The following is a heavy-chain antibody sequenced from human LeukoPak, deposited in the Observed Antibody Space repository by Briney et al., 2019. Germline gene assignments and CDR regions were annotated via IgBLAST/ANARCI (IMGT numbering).Heavy chain of an antibody. V-gene: IGHV4-61*02. D-gene: IGHD6-13*01. CDR2: IYTSGST. CDR1: GGSISSGSYY. CDR3: ARVVEDSSSWYGLDY. Sequence: PSQTLSLTCTVSGGSISSGSYYWSWIRQPAGKGLEWIGRIYTSGSTNYNPSLKSRVTISVDTSKNQFSLKLSSVTAADTAVYYCARVVEDSSSWYGLDYWGQGTLVTVSS. J-gene: IGHJ4*02.